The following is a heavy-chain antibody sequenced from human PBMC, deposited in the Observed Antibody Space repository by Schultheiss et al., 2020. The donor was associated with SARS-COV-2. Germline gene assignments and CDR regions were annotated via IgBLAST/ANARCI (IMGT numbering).Heavy chain of an antibody. CDR3: AKVVVVIPY. J-gene: IGHJ4*02. CDR1: GFTFSDYY. D-gene: IGHD3-22*01. V-gene: IGHV3-23*01. Sequence: GGSLRLSCAASGFTFSDYYMSWIRQAPGKGLEYVSAISSNGGSTYYADSVKGRFTISRDNFKNTLYLQMNGLTAEDTAVYYCAKVVVVIPYWGQGTLVTVSS. CDR2: ISSNGGST.